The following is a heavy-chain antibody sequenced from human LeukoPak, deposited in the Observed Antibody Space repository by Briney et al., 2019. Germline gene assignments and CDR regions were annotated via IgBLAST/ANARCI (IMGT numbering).Heavy chain of an antibody. CDR1: GYTFTGYY. D-gene: IGHD6-13*01. CDR3: APCHRSLSWYYFDY. CDR2: INPDNGGT. Sequence: ASVKVSCKASGYTFTGYYFHWVRQAPGQGLEWMGWINPDNGGTDNAQKFQGRVTMTSDTSISAAYMELSRLRSDDTAIYFCAPCHRSLSWYYFDYWGQGTLVTVSS. V-gene: IGHV1-2*02. J-gene: IGHJ4*02.